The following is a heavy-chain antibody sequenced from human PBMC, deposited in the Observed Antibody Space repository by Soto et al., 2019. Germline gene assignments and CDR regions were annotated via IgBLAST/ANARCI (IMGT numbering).Heavy chain of an antibody. CDR2: INNNGNT. V-gene: IGHV4-59*02. J-gene: IGHJ4*02. CDR1: GGSVSGYH. CDR3: ARDRFQTRYFDY. Sequence: SETLSLTCNVSGGSVSGYHWSWIRQPPGKGLEWIGYINNNGNTDYNPSLKSRVTISVDTSKNQFSLKLSSVTAADTAVYYCARDRFQTRYFDYWGQGTLVTVSS. D-gene: IGHD3-9*01.